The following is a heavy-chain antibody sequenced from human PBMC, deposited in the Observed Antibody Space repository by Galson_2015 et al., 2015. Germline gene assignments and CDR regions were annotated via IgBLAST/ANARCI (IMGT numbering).Heavy chain of an antibody. CDR1: GFTFSGHA. D-gene: IGHD2-2*01. CDR3: TRGPAAYSDAFDI. CDR2: ISYDASDE. V-gene: IGHV3-30*01. J-gene: IGHJ3*02. Sequence: SLRLSCATSGFTFSGHAMHWVRQAPGGGLEWVAAISYDASDEYYGDSVKGRFTISSDNSRDTLYLQMDSLRPEDTAVYYCTRGPAAYSDAFDIWGQGTMVTVSS.